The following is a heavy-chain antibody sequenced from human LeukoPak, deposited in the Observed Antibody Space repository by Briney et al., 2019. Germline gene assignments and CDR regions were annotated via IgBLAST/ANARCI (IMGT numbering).Heavy chain of an antibody. CDR1: GGSVSRGTHY. J-gene: IGHJ5*02. Sequence: SQTLSLTCTVSGGSVSRGTHYWSWIRQPAGKGLKWIGHISTTGTTKYNPSLKSRVTMSMDTSENQFSLTLISVTAADTAVYFCARDFGSDYDFRSSRNTGPFDPWGQGTLVTVSS. CDR2: ISTTGTT. CDR3: ARDFGSDYDFRSSRNTGPFDP. D-gene: IGHD3-3*01. V-gene: IGHV4-61*09.